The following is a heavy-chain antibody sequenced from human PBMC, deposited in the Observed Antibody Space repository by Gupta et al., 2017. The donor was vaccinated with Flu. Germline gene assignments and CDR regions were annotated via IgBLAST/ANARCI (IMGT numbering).Heavy chain of an antibody. J-gene: IGHJ5*01. Sequence: TFRSYWMDWVRQAPGKGLEGVANIAADDRVKNEADSVKGRFTISRDDAKNSLYLQMNRLRAGDTAVYYFSRNRGWQQFDYWGHGALVTVSS. CDR2: IAADDRVK. CDR3: SRNRGWQQFDY. D-gene: IGHD3-10*01. V-gene: IGHV3-7*01. CDR1: TFRSYW.